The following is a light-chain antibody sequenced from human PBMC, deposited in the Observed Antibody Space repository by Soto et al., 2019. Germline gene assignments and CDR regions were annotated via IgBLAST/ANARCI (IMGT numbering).Light chain of an antibody. CDR1: QTISSSY. CDR2: GSS. V-gene: IGKV3-20*01. CDR3: QQYHNLPPWT. Sequence: EIGLTQSPATLSLSPGDRATLSCRASQTISSSYLAWYLQKPGQAPRLLIYGSSTRATGIPDRFSGGGSGTDFTLTINRLEPEDFAVYHCQQYHNLPPWTFGQGTQGGYQ. J-gene: IGKJ1*01.